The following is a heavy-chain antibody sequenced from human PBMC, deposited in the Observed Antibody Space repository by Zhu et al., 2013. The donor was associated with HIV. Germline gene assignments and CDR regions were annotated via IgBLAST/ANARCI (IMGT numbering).Heavy chain of an antibody. CDR2: IIPILGIA. D-gene: IGHD6-19*01. Sequence: QVQLVQSGAEVKKPGSSVKVSCKASGGTFSSYTISWVRQAPGQGLEWMGRIIPILGIANYAQKFQGRVTITADKSTSTAYMELSSLRSEDTAVYYCARDGQLVVSDYYYYGMDVWGQGTTVTVSS. CDR3: ARDGQLVVSDYYYYGMDV. J-gene: IGHJ6*02. V-gene: IGHV1-69*08. CDR1: GGTFSSYT.